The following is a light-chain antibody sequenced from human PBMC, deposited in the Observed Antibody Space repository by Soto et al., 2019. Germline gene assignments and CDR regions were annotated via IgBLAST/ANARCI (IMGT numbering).Light chain of an antibody. J-gene: IGKJ2*01. Sequence: EIVLTQSPGTLSLSPGERATLSCRASQSVSSSYLAWYQQKPGQAPRLLIYGASSRATGITGRFSGSGSGTDCTLTISRLEPEDFAVYSCQQYGSSPPVTFGQGTKLEIK. V-gene: IGKV3-20*01. CDR2: GAS. CDR1: QSVSSSY. CDR3: QQYGSSPPVT.